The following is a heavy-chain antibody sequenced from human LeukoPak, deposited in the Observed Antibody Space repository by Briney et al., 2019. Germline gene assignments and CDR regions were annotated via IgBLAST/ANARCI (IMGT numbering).Heavy chain of an antibody. D-gene: IGHD4-17*01. Sequence: SETLSLTCTVSGDSISGSSYYWCWIRQPPGKGLEWIGSIHYSGSTQYNPSLKSRVTISVDTSKNQFSLKLRSVTAADTAVYYCARDIGPTTVTSIWFDPWGQGTLVTVSS. CDR3: ARDIGPTTVTSIWFDP. CDR1: GDSISGSSYY. CDR2: IHYSGST. V-gene: IGHV4-39*02. J-gene: IGHJ5*02.